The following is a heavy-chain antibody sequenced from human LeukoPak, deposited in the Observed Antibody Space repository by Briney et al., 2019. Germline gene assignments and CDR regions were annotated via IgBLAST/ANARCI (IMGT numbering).Heavy chain of an antibody. V-gene: IGHV3-48*04. Sequence: GGSLRLSCAASGFTFSSYNMNWVRQAPGKGLEWVSYISSSSSTIYYADSVKGRFTISRDNAKNSLYLQMNSLGAEDTAVYYCARDPPHYDDYNYFDYWGQGTLVTVSS. D-gene: IGHD4-17*01. CDR2: ISSSSSTI. CDR1: GFTFSSYN. J-gene: IGHJ4*02. CDR3: ARDPPHYDDYNYFDY.